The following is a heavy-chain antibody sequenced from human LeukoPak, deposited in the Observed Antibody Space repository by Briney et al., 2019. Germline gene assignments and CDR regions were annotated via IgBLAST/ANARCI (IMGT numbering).Heavy chain of an antibody. CDR2: ISSSSSYI. V-gene: IGHV3-21*01. D-gene: IGHD3-22*01. Sequence: GGSLRLSCAASGFTFSDYYMSWVRQAPGKGLEWVSSISSSSSYIYYADSVKGRFTISRDNAKNSLYLQMNSLRAEDTAVYYCARTTYYYDSSGYYYSWGQGTLVTVSS. CDR1: GFTFSDYY. J-gene: IGHJ4*02. CDR3: ARTTYYYDSSGYYYS.